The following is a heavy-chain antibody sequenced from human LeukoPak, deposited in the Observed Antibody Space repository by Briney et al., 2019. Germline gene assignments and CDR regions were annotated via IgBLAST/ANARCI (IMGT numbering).Heavy chain of an antibody. CDR3: ARQAVARPFDL. J-gene: IGHJ3*01. CDR2: IKTDGSIT. V-gene: IGHV3-74*01. CDR1: GFSFSVYW. Sequence: GGSLRLSCAASGFSFSVYWMHWVRQAPGKGPVWVSRIKTDGSITDYADFVKGRFTISRDNAQSSLYLQMNSLRAGDTAMYYCARQAVARPFDLWGQGTMVAVSS.